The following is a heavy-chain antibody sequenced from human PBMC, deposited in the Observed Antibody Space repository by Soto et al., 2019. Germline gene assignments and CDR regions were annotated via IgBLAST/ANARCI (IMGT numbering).Heavy chain of an antibody. V-gene: IGHV3-23*01. CDR3: AKFFVETGGSSGWPWTFHY. J-gene: IGHJ4*02. CDR1: GFTFSSYA. Sequence: EVHLLESGGGLVQPGRSLRLSCAASGFTFSSYAMSWVRQAPGKGLEWVSAISGSGGTTYYAASVKGRFTISRDNSKNTLFLQMNSLRAEDTAVYYCAKFFVETGGSSGWPWTFHYWGQGTLVTVSS. CDR2: ISGSGGTT. D-gene: IGHD6-25*01.